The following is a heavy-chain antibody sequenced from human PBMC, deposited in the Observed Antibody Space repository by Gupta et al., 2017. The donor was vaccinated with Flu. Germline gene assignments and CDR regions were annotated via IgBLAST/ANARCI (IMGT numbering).Heavy chain of an antibody. D-gene: IGHD6-6*01. J-gene: IGHJ6*02. Sequence: EVQVAESGGGLVKPGGSLRLSCVTSGFTFSSLALIWVRQAPGKGLEWVSCISSSGSHIYYADSVKGRFTISRDSAKNAVFLKMNSLRAEDTAVYFCARGLAPLPVYGMDVWGQGTTVTVSS. CDR1: GFTFSSLA. CDR3: ARGLAPLPVYGMDV. CDR2: ISSSGSHI. V-gene: IGHV3-21*01.